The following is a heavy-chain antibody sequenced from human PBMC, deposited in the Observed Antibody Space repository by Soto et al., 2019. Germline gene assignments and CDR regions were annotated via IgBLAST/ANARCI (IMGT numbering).Heavy chain of an antibody. J-gene: IGHJ4*02. CDR1: GFSFGGYG. CDR2: LSGSGSTT. CDR3: ATASKGYTRYDLDY. D-gene: IGHD5-12*01. Sequence: EVQLLESGGDLVQPGGSLRLSCAASGFSFGGYGMSWVRQAPGKGLEWVSALSGSGSTTYYADSVRGRFIISRDNSRDTLFLQMNSLRAQYTDVYFRATASKGYTRYDLDYWGQGTVVTVSP. V-gene: IGHV3-23*01.